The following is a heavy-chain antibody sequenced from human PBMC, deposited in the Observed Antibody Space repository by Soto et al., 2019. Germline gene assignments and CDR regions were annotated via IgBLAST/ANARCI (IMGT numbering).Heavy chain of an antibody. V-gene: IGHV3-20*04. J-gene: IGHJ6*02. CDR3: ARGRYSSDYYNPMDV. CDR2: INWNGGST. CDR1: GFTFDDYG. D-gene: IGHD5-12*01. Sequence: GGSLRLSCEASGFTFDDYGLSWVRQGPGKGLEWVSDINWNGGSTGYADSAKGRFTISRDNAKNSLYLQMNSLRVEDTALYYCARGRYSSDYYNPMDVWGQGTTVTVSS.